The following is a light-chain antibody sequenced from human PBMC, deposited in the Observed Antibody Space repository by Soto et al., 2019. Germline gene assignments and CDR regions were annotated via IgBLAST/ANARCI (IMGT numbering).Light chain of an antibody. J-gene: IGKJ5*01. CDR1: QSISSW. V-gene: IGKV1-5*03. CDR2: KAS. CDR3: QQYNSYSQG. Sequence: DIQMTQSPSTLSASVGDRVTITCRASQSISSWLAWYQQKPGKAPKLLIYKASSLESGVPSRFSGSGSGTEFTLTISSLQPDDFATYYCQQYNSYSQGFGQGTRVE.